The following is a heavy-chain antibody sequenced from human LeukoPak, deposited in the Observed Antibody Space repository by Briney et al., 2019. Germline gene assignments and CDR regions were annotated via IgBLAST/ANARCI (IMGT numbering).Heavy chain of an antibody. D-gene: IGHD2-15*01. CDR1: GFTFTNYP. Sequence: GESLKISCAASGFTFTNYPMTWVRQAPGKGLEWVSAISPDGSDTKYADSVKGRSTISRDNSKNTLFLQMDSLRVEDTAVYYCTKDWSAAYWGQGTLVTVSS. CDR2: ISPDGSDT. J-gene: IGHJ4*02. V-gene: IGHV3-23*01. CDR3: TKDWSAAY.